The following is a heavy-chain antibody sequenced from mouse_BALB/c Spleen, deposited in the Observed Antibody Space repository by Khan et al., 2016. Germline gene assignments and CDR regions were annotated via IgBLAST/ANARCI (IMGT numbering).Heavy chain of an antibody. Sequence: QLQLQQSGAELMKPGASVTISCKASGYTFSRYWIEWIKERPGHGLEWIGEILPGTDSTNYNDKFKGKAACTAESSSRTAYIQLNSLTSEDAAVDYCARGAAWGQGTLVTVSA. CDR3: ARGAA. CDR2: ILPGTDST. V-gene: IGHV1-9*01. CDR1: GYTFSRYW. J-gene: IGHJ3*01.